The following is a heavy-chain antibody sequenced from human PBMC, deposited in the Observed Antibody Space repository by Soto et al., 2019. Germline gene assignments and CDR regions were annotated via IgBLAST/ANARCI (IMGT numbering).Heavy chain of an antibody. V-gene: IGHV3-30*18. Sequence: QVQLVESGGGVVQPGRSLRLSCAASGFTFSSYGMHWVRQAPGEGLEWVAVISYDGSNKYYADSVKGRFTISRDNSKNTLFLQMNSLRREDTAVYYCAKESYSSSSYYYGMDVWGQGTTVTVSS. D-gene: IGHD6-6*01. CDR2: ISYDGSNK. CDR1: GFTFSSYG. J-gene: IGHJ6*02. CDR3: AKESYSSSSYYYGMDV.